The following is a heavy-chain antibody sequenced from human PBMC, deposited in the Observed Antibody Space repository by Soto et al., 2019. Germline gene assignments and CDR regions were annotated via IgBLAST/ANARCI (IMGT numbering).Heavy chain of an antibody. V-gene: IGHV1-18*01. CDR3: ARGRYYDFWSGLFDY. CDR1: GYTFTSYG. D-gene: IGHD3-3*01. CDR2: ISAYYGNT. J-gene: IGHJ4*02. Sequence: ASVKVSCKASGYTFTSYGISWVRQAPGQGLEWMGGISAYYGNTNYAQKFQGRVTMTADTSTSTAYMELSSLRSEDTAVYYCARGRYYDFWSGLFDYWGQG.